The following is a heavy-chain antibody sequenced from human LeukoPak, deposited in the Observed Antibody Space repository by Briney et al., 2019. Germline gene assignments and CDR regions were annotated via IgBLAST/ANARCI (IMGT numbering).Heavy chain of an antibody. Sequence: GGSLRLSCAASGFTFSSYWMSWVRQAPGKGLEWVANIKQDGSEKYYVDSVKGRFTISRDDAKNSLYLQMNSLRAEDTAVYYCARVRGYYDSSGYLTNYFDYWGQGTLVTVSS. CDR2: IKQDGSEK. CDR3: ARVRGYYDSSGYLTNYFDY. J-gene: IGHJ4*02. CDR1: GFTFSSYW. D-gene: IGHD3-22*01. V-gene: IGHV3-7*01.